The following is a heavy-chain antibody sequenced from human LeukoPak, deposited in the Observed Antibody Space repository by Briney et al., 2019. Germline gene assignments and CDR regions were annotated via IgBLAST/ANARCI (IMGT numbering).Heavy chain of an antibody. D-gene: IGHD6-6*01. CDR3: AKDQPFGSSSSSWSTYYYMDV. J-gene: IGHJ6*03. Sequence: TGGSLRLSCAASGFTFNNFVMNWVRQAPGKGLEWVSGIRGTGGRTFYVDSVKGRFTISSDNSKSTLYLQMSSLRAEDTAVYFCAKDQPFGSSSSSWSTYYYMDVWGKGTTVTVSS. V-gene: IGHV3-23*01. CDR1: GFTFNNFV. CDR2: IRGTGGRT.